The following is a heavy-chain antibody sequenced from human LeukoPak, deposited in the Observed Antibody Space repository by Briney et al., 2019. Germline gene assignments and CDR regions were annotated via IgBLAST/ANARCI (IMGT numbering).Heavy chain of an antibody. J-gene: IGHJ4*02. Sequence: GGSPRLSCAASGITFSKYGMSWVRQAPGKGLEWVSTISSSGESTYYADSVKGRFTISRDKSKNALYLHMNSLRAEDTAIYYCAHSKDFTFDYWGQGTLVTVSS. CDR3: AHSKDFTFDY. D-gene: IGHD3/OR15-3a*01. V-gene: IGHV3-23*01. CDR2: ISSSGEST. CDR1: GITFSKYG.